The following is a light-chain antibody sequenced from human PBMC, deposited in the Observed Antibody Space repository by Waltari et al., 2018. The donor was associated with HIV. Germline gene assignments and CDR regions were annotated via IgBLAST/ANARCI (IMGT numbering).Light chain of an antibody. J-gene: IGKJ1*01. CDR1: QSVSSRS. V-gene: IGKV3-20*01. CDR2: GAS. CDR3: QQYGASPRT. Sequence: EIVLTQSPGTLSLSPGERATLSCRASQSVSSRSLAWYQQRPGQAPRLLISGASSRATGIPDRCSGSGSGTDFTLTISRLEPEDFAVYYCQQYGASPRTFGQGTKVEIK.